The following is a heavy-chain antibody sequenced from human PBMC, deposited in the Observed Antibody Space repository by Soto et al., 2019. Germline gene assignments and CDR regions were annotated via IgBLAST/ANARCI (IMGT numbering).Heavy chain of an antibody. Sequence: SETLSLTCAVYGGSFHGYYWSWIREPPGKGLEWIGEINHSGSVNFNPTFKSRVSISLDTSKNQMSLQLSSVTAADTAVYYCARGRSGGSCYSVFTSCGLTFDYWGQATLVTVSS. J-gene: IGHJ4*02. CDR2: INHSGSV. D-gene: IGHD2-15*01. V-gene: IGHV4-34*01. CDR3: ARGRSGGSCYSVFTSCGLTFDY. CDR1: GGSFHGYY.